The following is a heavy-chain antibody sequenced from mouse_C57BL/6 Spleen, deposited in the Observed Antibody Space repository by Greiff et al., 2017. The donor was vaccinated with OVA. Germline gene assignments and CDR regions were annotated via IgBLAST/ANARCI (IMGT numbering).Heavy chain of an antibody. V-gene: IGHV1-82*01. CDR1: GYAFSSSW. CDR2: IYPGDGDT. CDR3: AREGGVYYSKDYAMDY. Sequence: QVQLQQSGPELVKPGASVKISCKASGYAFSSSWMNWVKQRPGKGLEWIGRIYPGDGDTNYNGKFKGKATLTADKSSSTAYMQLSSLTSEDSAVYFCAREGGVYYSKDYAMDYWGQGTSVTVSS. D-gene: IGHD2-5*01. J-gene: IGHJ4*01.